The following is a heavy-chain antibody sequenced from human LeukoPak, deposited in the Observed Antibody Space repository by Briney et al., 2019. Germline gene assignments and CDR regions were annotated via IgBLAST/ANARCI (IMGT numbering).Heavy chain of an antibody. Sequence: GGSLRLSCAASGFTFSNYGMHWVRQAPGKGLEWVAVILSDGSKEFYTDSVKGRFTISRDNSKNTLYLQMNSLRAEDTAVYYCAKDQEVAAAGTWGSIDYWGQGTLVTVSS. J-gene: IGHJ4*02. CDR3: AKDQEVAAAGTWGSIDY. V-gene: IGHV3-30*02. D-gene: IGHD6-13*01. CDR2: ILSDGSKE. CDR1: GFTFSNYG.